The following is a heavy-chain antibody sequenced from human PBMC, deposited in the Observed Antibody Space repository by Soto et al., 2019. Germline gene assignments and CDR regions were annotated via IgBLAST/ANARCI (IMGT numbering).Heavy chain of an antibody. CDR2: IYYSGST. D-gene: IGHD3-3*01. V-gene: IGHV4-59*01. Sequence: PSETLSLTCTVSGGSISSYYWSWIRQPPGKGLEWIGYIYYSGSTNYNPSLKSRVTISVDTSKNQFSLKLSSVTAADTAVYYCARVVFLEWSAVYYFDYWGQGTLVTVSS. CDR3: ARVVFLEWSAVYYFDY. CDR1: GGSISSYY. J-gene: IGHJ4*02.